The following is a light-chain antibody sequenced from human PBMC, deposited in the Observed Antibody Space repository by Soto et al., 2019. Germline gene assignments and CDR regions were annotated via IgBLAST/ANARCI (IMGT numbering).Light chain of an antibody. CDR1: QSVSSY. J-gene: IGKJ1*01. CDR2: DAS. V-gene: IGKV3-11*01. CDR3: QQRSNWPRT. Sequence: EIALTQSPATLSLSPGERATLSCRASQSVSSYLAWYQQKPGQAPRLLIYDASNRATGIPARFSGSGSGTDFTLTISSLEPEDFAVYYCQQRSNWPRTFGQGTK.